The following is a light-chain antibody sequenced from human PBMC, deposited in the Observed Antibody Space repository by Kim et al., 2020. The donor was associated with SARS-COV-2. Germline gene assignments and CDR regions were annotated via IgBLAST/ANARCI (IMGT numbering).Light chain of an antibody. V-gene: IGKV3-20*01. Sequence: EVVLTQSPGTLSLSPGERVTLSCRASQSISSTYVAWYQQKPGQSPRLFIYSASGRDAGVPDRFSGSGSGTDFTLTISRLEPEDFAVYYCQHYGSSPLPTFGQGTKVDIK. CDR1: QSISSTY. CDR2: SAS. J-gene: IGKJ1*01. CDR3: QHYGSSPLPT.